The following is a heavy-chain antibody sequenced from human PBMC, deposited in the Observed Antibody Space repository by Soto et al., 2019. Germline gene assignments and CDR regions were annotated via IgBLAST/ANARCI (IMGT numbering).Heavy chain of an antibody. CDR2: ISWNSGRI. CDR3: AKDIREDGSGWTAFDN. D-gene: IGHD6-19*01. V-gene: IGHV3-9*01. Sequence: EVQLVESGGGLVQPGRSLRLACAASGFTFDDYAMHWVRQGPGKGLEWVSGISWNSGRIDYADSVKGRFTISRDNAKNSLYLQMNTLRGEATALYYCAKDIREDGSGWTAFDNWGQGTLVTVSS. CDR1: GFTFDDYA. J-gene: IGHJ4*02.